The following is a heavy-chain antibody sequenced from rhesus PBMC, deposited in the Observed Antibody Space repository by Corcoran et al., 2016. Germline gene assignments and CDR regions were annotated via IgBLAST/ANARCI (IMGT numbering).Heavy chain of an antibody. CDR3: ARGAGGLYGPWWY. V-gene: IGHV4S10*01. Sequence: QVQLQESGPGLVKPSETLSLTCDVSGGSTSDNHLWSWIRQPPGKGLEWIGCIYGTITSTNYNPSLQSRVTISKDTSRNQFSLALSSVTAADTAVYYCARGAGGLYGPWWYWGQGVLVIVSS. CDR1: GGSTSDNHL. CDR2: IYGTITST. D-gene: IGHD6-31*01. J-gene: IGHJ4*01.